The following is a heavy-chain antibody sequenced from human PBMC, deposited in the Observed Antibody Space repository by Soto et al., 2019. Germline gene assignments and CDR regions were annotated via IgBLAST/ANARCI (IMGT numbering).Heavy chain of an antibody. Sequence: EVQLVESGGGLVQPGGSLRLSCVASGFTVSSNYITWVRQAPGKGLEWVSVIYRDGTPYYADSVKGRFTVSRAISQRTVYVQMISLRAGDTAVYYCARATGGGGDSACDYWGQGALVTVSS. J-gene: IGHJ4*02. CDR1: GFTVSSNY. CDR3: ARATGGGGDSACDY. D-gene: IGHD2-21*02. V-gene: IGHV3-66*01. CDR2: IYRDGTP.